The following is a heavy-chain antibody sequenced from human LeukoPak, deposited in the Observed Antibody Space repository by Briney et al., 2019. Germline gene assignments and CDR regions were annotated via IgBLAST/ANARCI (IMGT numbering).Heavy chain of an antibody. CDR1: GGTFSSYA. V-gene: IGHV3-30*01. D-gene: IGHD3-22*01. CDR3: ARGQRDYDSSGYSYFDY. Sequence: SCKASGGTFSSYAMHWVRQAPGKGLEWVAVISYDGSNKYYADSVKGRFTISRDNSKNTLYLQMNSLRAEDTAVYYCARGQRDYDSSGYSYFDYWGQGTLVTVSS. J-gene: IGHJ4*02. CDR2: ISYDGSNK.